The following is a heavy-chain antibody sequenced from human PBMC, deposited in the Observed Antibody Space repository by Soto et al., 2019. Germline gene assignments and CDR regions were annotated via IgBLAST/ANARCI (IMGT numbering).Heavy chain of an antibody. V-gene: IGHV4-30-4*01. CDR2: IFYSGTT. CDR1: GDSISSADYY. J-gene: IGHJ6*02. D-gene: IGHD1-1*01. CDR3: ARDLWVEPELYYYGMDV. Sequence: SETLSLTCTVSGDSISSADYYWSWIRQTPGKGLEWIGHIFYSGTTYYNPSLKSRLTISVDTSKNHFSLRLTSVTAADTAVYYCARDLWVEPELYYYGMDVWDPGTTLTVSS.